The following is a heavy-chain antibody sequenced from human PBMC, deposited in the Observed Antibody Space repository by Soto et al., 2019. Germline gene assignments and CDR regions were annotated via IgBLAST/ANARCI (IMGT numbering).Heavy chain of an antibody. D-gene: IGHD6-19*01. V-gene: IGHV1-46*01. CDR3: ARDTSGWSLSGLAV. CDR2: INPGGGSA. CDR1: GSAITRYY. J-gene: IGHJ6*02. Sequence: QVDLVQSGAEVKKPGASVTISCKASGSAITRYYIHWVRQAPGRGLEWMGIINPGGGSARYAKKYQDRGNRDKDTSTGTVYMDLRSLRPEDTAVYYCARDTSGWSLSGLAVWGQGITVNVSS.